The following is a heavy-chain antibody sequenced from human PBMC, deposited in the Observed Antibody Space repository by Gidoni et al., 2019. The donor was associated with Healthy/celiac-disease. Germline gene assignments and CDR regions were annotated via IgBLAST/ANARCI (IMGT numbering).Heavy chain of an antibody. CDR1: AGSFSGYY. CDR2: INHSGST. J-gene: IGHJ6*02. D-gene: IGHD1-20*01. Sequence: QVQLQQWGAGLLKPSETLSLTCAVYAGSFSGYYWSWIRQPPGKGLEWIGEINHSGSTNYNPSLKSRVTISVDTSKNQFSLKLSSVTAADTAVYYCAREITGNYYGMDVWGQGTTVTVSS. V-gene: IGHV4-34*01. CDR3: AREITGNYYGMDV.